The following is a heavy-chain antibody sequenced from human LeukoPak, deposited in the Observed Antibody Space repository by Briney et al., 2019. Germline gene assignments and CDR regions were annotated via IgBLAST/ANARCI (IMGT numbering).Heavy chain of an antibody. CDR2: IIPIFGTA. D-gene: IGHD3-3*01. CDR1: GGTFSSYV. V-gene: IGHV1-69*06. CDR3: AGIPVFGVVLHQEPV. J-gene: IGHJ6*03. Sequence: ASVKVSCKASGGTFSSYVINWVRQAPGQGFEWMGGIIPIFGTANYAQKFQGRLTITADKSTNTVYMELSSLRFDDTAVYFCAGIPVFGVVLHQEPVWGKGTTVTVSS.